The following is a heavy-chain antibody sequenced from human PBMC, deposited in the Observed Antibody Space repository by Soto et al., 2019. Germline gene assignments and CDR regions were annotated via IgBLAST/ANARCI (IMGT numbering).Heavy chain of an antibody. D-gene: IGHD6-25*01. CDR2: LSAYNANT. V-gene: IGHV1-18*04. CDR1: GYTFSNYA. Sequence: QVQLVQSGVELKKPGASVRVSCQASGYTFSNYAITWVRQAPGKGLEWVGWLSAYNANTKYAQKLQGRVTMTTDTSTNTVYMELRNLRSDDTAVYYCVKSGVEAELLSLDYWGQGTRVTVSS. CDR3: VKSGVEAELLSLDY. J-gene: IGHJ4*02.